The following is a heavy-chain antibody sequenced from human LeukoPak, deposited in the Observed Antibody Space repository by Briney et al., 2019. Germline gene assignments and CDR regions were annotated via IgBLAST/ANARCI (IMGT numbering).Heavy chain of an antibody. J-gene: IGHJ6*03. Sequence: GGSLRLSRAASGFTLSSYAMHWVRQAPGKGLEWVAVISYDGSNKYYADSVKGRFTISRDNSKSTLYLQMNSLRAEDTAVYYCARPLEYSSSSGLGYYYYMDVWGKGTTVTVSS. V-gene: IGHV3-30*04. CDR2: ISYDGSNK. CDR1: GFTLSSYA. CDR3: ARPLEYSSSSGLGYYYYMDV. D-gene: IGHD6-6*01.